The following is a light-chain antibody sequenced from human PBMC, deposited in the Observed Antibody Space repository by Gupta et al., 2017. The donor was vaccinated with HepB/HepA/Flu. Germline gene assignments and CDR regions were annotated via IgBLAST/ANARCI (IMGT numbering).Light chain of an antibody. CDR2: TNN. CDR3: ATWEDSLNGYVV. CDR1: RSNIGSNT. Sequence: QSVLTQPPSVSGTPGQRVTISCSGTRSNIGSNTVNWYQQVPGTAPKLLIHTNNQRPSGVPDRFSGSKSGTSASLAISGLQSEDEADYYCATWEDSLNGYVVFGGGTKLTVL. V-gene: IGLV1-44*01. J-gene: IGLJ2*01.